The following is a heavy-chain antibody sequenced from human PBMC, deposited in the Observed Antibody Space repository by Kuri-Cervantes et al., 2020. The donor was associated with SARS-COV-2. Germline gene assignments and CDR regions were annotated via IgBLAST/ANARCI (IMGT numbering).Heavy chain of an antibody. V-gene: IGHV4-34*01. D-gene: IGHD6-6*01. CDR1: GGSFSDFS. J-gene: IGHJ4*02. Sequence: ESLKISCAVDGGSFSDFSWNWIRQSPGKGLEWIGEIYHSGNTNYNPSLKSRVTISIDTSKNQFSLKLSSVTAADTAVYYCARGSSEFSISSLVSFFFDYWGQGNLVTVSS. CDR2: IYHSGNT. CDR3: ARGSSEFSISSLVSFFFDY.